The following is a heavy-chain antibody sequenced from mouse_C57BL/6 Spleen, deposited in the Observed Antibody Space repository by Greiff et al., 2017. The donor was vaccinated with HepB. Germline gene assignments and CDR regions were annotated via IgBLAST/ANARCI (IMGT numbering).Heavy chain of an antibody. D-gene: IGHD1-1*01. Sequence: VQLQQSGAELVRPGTSVKVSCKASGYAFTNYLIEWVKQRPGQGLEWIGVINPGSGGTNYNEKFKGKAILTADKSSSTAYMQLSSLTSEDSAVYFCAREDYDSSFGYWGQGTTLTVSS. CDR3: AREDYDSSFGY. CDR2: INPGSGGT. V-gene: IGHV1-54*01. J-gene: IGHJ2*01. CDR1: GYAFTNYL.